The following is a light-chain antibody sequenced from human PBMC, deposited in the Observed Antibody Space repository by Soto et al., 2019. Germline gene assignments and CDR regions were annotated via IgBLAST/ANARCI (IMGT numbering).Light chain of an antibody. Sequence: QAVVTQEPSLTVSPGGTVTLTCASSTGPVTTSHYTYWIQKKSGQAPRTLIYDTTQRHPWTPARFSASLLGGKAALTLSGAQSEDEADYYCFLSHRGPWVFGGGTKLTVL. CDR3: FLSHRGPWV. J-gene: IGLJ3*02. V-gene: IGLV7-46*01. CDR1: TGPVTTSHY. CDR2: DTT.